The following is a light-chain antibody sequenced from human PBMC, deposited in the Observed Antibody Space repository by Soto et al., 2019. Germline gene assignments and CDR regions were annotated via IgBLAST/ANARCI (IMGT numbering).Light chain of an antibody. J-gene: IGLJ2*01. V-gene: IGLV1-44*01. CDR3: VAWDDSLNGYVV. Sequence: QSVLTQPPSASGTPGQRVTISCSGSSSKIGSNTVNWYQQLPGTAPKLVIYSNNQRPSGVPDRFSGSKSGTSASLAICGLQSEDEADYYCVAWDDSLNGYVVFGGGTKVTVL. CDR2: SNN. CDR1: SSKIGSNT.